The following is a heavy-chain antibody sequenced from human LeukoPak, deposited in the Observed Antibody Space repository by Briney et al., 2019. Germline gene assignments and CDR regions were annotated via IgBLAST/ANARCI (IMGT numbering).Heavy chain of an antibody. CDR1: GFTFDDYP. CDR2: IYSGGST. V-gene: IGHV3-53*01. D-gene: IGHD1-26*01. J-gene: IGHJ4*02. CDR3: ASGSYGPYYFDY. Sequence: GGSLRLSCAASGFTFDDYPMHWVRQAPGKGLEWVSVIYSGGSTYYADSVKGRFTISRDNSKNTLYLQMNSLRAEDTAVYYCASGSYGPYYFDYWGQGTLVTVSS.